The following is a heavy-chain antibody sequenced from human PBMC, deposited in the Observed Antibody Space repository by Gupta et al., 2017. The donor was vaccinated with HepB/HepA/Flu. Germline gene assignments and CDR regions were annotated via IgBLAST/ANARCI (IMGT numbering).Heavy chain of an antibody. D-gene: IGHD3-16*02. Sequence: QVQLVQSGAEVKKPGASVKVSCKASGYTFTGYYMHWVRQAPGQGLEWMGWINPNSGGTNYAQKFQGWVTMTRDTSISTAYMELSRLRSDDTAVYYCARGTRVGLRLGELSLPRPPYFDYWGQGTLVTVSS. CDR3: ARGTRVGLRLGELSLPRPPYFDY. CDR2: INPNSGGT. CDR1: GYTFTGYY. V-gene: IGHV1-2*04. J-gene: IGHJ4*02.